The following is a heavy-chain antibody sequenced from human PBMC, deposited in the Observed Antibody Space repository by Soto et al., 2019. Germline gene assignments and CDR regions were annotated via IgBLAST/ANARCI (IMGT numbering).Heavy chain of an antibody. CDR3: AATSGAARAYYYMYV. D-gene: IGHD6-6*01. CDR1: GGSISSGGYY. J-gene: IGHJ6*03. Sequence: SETLSLTCTVSGGSISSGGYYWSWIRQHPGKGLEWIGYIYYSGNTYYNPSLKSRVTISVDTSKNQFSLKLSSVTAADTAVYYCAATSGAARAYYYMYVWGKGTTVTVSS. CDR2: IYYSGNT. V-gene: IGHV4-31*03.